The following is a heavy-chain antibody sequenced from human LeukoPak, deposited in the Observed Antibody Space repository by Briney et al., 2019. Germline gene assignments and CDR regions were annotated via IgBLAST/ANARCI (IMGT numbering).Heavy chain of an antibody. J-gene: IGHJ5*02. CDR2: IYYSGST. Sequence: PSETLSLTCTVSGGSISSYYWSWIRQPPGKGLEWIGYIYYSGSTNYNPSLKSRVTISVDTSKNQFSLKLSSVTAADTAVYYCASLQGTTMVRGVIIENWFDPWGQGTLATVSS. D-gene: IGHD3-10*01. CDR3: ASLQGTTMVRGVIIENWFDP. CDR1: GGSISSYY. V-gene: IGHV4-59*08.